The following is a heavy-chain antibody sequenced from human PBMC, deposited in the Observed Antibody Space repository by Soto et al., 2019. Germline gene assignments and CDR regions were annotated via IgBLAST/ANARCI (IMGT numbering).Heavy chain of an antibody. CDR3: AKGTTGRFLGGSHYYGMDV. J-gene: IGHJ6*02. V-gene: IGHV1-69*06. Sequence: SVKVSCKASGGTFSNYAISWVRQAPGQGPEWMGESVPIFETAKYAQKVQGIVTSTAHRTTNTAYTELSSLRTLDTADNSCAKGTTGRFLGGSHYYGMDVWGQGTTVTVSS. D-gene: IGHD4-17*01. CDR2: SVPIFETA. CDR1: GGTFSNYA.